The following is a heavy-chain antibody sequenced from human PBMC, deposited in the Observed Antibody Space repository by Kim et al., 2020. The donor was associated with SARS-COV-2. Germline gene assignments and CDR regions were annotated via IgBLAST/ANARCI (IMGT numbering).Heavy chain of an antibody. Sequence: GGSLRLSCAASGFTFSSYGMHWVRQAPGKGLEWVAVISYDGSNKYYADSVKGRFTISRDNSKNTLYLQMNSLRAEDTAVYYCAKDFTRDTSMASDAFDI. CDR2: ISYDGSNK. D-gene: IGHD5-18*01. V-gene: IGHV3-30*18. J-gene: IGHJ3*02. CDR3: AKDFTRDTSMASDAFDI. CDR1: GFTFSSYG.